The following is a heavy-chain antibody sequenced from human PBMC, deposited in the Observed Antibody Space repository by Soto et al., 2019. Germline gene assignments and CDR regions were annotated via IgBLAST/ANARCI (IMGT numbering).Heavy chain of an antibody. V-gene: IGHV4-39*01. Sequence: QLQLQESGPGLVKPSETLSLTCTVSGGSISSSSYYWGWIRQPPGKGLEWIGSIYYSGSTYYNPSLKRRVPLSVDRSKNQFSLKLSSVTAADTAVYYCAGPYYGDSGYFDYWGQGTLVTVSS. CDR1: GGSISSSSYY. CDR2: IYYSGST. J-gene: IGHJ4*02. CDR3: AGPYYGDSGYFDY. D-gene: IGHD4-17*01.